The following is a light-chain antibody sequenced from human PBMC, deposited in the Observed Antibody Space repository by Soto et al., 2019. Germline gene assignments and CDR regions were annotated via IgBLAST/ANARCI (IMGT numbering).Light chain of an antibody. CDR3: QHYGSSLT. Sequence: DIVMTQSPDSLAVSLGERATINCKSSQSVLYSSNNENYLAWYQQKPGQPPKLLIYWASTRESGVPDRFSGSGSGTDFTLTISSLQAEDVAVYYCQHYGSSLTFGGGTRVEI. J-gene: IGKJ4*01. CDR1: QSVLYSSNNENY. V-gene: IGKV4-1*01. CDR2: WAS.